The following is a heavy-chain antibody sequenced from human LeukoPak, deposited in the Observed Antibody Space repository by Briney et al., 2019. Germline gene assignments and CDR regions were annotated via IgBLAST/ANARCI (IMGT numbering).Heavy chain of an antibody. V-gene: IGHV3-23*01. CDR3: AKDDAWLQYGN. CDR1: GFTFSSHS. D-gene: IGHD5-24*01. CDR2: ISPNGVIT. J-gene: IGHJ4*02. Sequence: GGSLRLSCAASGFTFSSHSMNWVRQAPGKGLEWVSGISPNGVITYYADSVKGRFTISRDNSKSTVYLQMNSLRPEDTAVYYCAKDDAWLQYGNWGRGTLVTVSS.